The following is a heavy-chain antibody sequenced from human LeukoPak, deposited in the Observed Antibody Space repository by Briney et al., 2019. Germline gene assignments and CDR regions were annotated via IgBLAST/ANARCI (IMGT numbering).Heavy chain of an antibody. V-gene: IGHV1-69*04. CDR2: IIPILGIA. J-gene: IGHJ5*02. D-gene: IGHD6-19*01. CDR3: ARLGIAVAGDP. CDR1: GGTFSSYA. Sequence: SVKVSCKASGGTFSSYAISWVRQAPGQGLEWMGRIIPILGIANYAQKFQGRVTITADKSTSTAYMELSSLRSEDTAVYYCARLGIAVAGDPWGQGTLVTVSS.